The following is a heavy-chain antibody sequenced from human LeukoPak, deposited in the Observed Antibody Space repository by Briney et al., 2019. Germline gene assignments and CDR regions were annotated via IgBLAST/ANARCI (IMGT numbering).Heavy chain of an antibody. V-gene: IGHV4-59*01. CDR3: ARGPVVRGVINNWFDP. CDR1: GGSISSYY. CDR2: IYYSGST. D-gene: IGHD3-10*01. Sequence: SETLSLTCTVSGGSISSYYWSWIRQPPGKGLEWLGYIYYSGSTDYNPSLKSRVTISVDTSKNQFSLKLSSVTAADTAVYYCARGPVVRGVINNWFDPWGQGTLVTVSS. J-gene: IGHJ5*02.